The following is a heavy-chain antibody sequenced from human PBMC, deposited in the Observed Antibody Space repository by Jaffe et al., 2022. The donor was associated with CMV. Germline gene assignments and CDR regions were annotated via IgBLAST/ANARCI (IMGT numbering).Heavy chain of an antibody. CDR3: AREGLSGSYYTNFDY. J-gene: IGHJ4*02. CDR2: INPNSGGT. Sequence: QVQLVQSGAEVKKPGASVKVSCKASGYTFTGYYMHWVRQAPGQGLEWMGWINPNSGGTNYAQKFQGWVTMTRDTSISTAYMELSRLRSDDTAVYYCAREGLSGSYYTNFDYWGQGTLVTVSS. D-gene: IGHD1-26*01. V-gene: IGHV1-2*04. CDR1: GYTFTGYY.